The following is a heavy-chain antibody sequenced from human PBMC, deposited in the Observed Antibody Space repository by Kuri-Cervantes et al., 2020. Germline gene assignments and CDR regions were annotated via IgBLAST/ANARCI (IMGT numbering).Heavy chain of an antibody. V-gene: IGHV3-23*01. J-gene: IGHJ4*02. CDR3: AKDPSGSYSSGWYLDY. Sequence: ETLSLTCAASGFTFSSYAMSWVRQAPGKGLEWVSAISGSGGSTYCADSVKGRFTISRDNSKNTLYLQMNSLRAEDTAVYYCAKDPSGSYSSGWYLDYWGQGTLVTVSS. CDR2: ISGSGGST. D-gene: IGHD6-19*01. CDR1: GFTFSSYA.